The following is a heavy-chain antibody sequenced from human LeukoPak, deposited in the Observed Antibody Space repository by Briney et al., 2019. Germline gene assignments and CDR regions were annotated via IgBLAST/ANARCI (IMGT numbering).Heavy chain of an antibody. D-gene: IGHD6-13*01. CDR2: IDDSGSS. Sequence: SETLSLTCIVSGGSISSYYWTWIRQPPGKGLEWIGYIDDSGSSNYNPSLESRVTISVDTSKNQFSLKLTSVTAADTAVYYCAREDPHSSSWYSPGWYFGLWGRGTLVTVSS. V-gene: IGHV4-59*01. CDR1: GGSISSYY. CDR3: AREDPHSSSWYSPGWYFGL. J-gene: IGHJ2*01.